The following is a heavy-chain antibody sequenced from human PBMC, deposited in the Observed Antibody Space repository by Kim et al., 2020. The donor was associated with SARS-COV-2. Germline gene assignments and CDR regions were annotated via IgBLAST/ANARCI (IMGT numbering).Heavy chain of an antibody. D-gene: IGHD3-22*01. V-gene: IGHV3-21*01. Sequence: SVKGRFTISRDNAKNSLYLQMNSLRAEDTAVYYCARDLHGYYYDSSGYLGGGQGTLVTVSS. J-gene: IGHJ4*02. CDR3: ARDLHGYYYDSSGYLG.